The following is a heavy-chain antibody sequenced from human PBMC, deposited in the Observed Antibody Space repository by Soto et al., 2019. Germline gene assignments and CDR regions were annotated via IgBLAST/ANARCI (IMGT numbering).Heavy chain of an antibody. CDR3: ARSPRSSQYFDV. CDR2: IYPGDHET. J-gene: IGHJ4*02. V-gene: IGHV5-51*01. D-gene: IGHD6-13*01. CDR1: GYTFSNFW. Sequence: RGESLKISCQCSGYTFSNFWIGWVRQLPGQGLEWMRIIYPGDHETRYSPSFLGKVTISAEKSINTAYLQWSSLEASDSAFYFCARSPRSSQYFDVWGQGALVTVSS.